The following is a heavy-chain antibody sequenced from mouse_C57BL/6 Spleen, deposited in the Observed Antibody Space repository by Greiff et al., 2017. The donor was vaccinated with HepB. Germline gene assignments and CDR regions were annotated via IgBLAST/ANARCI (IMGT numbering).Heavy chain of an antibody. J-gene: IGHJ1*03. CDR3: ARDQV. CDR2: ISDGGSYT. Sequence: EVNVVESGGGLVKPGGSLKLSCAASGFTFSSYAMSWVRQTPEKRLEWVATISDGGSYTYYPDNVKGRFTISRDNAKNNLYLQMSHLKSEDTAMYYCARDQVWGTGTTVTVSS. CDR1: GFTFSSYA. V-gene: IGHV5-4*01.